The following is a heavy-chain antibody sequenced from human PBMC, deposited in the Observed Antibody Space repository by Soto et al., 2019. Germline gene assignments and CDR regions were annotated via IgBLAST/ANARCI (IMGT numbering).Heavy chain of an antibody. V-gene: IGHV5-10-1*01. CDR2: IDPSDSYT. D-gene: IGHD3-3*01. CDR1: GYSCTSYW. CDR3: ARHALAIFGEYYYYGMDV. J-gene: IGHJ6*02. Sequence: GESLKISCKGSGYSCTSYWISWVRQMPGKGLEWMGRIDPSDSYTNYSPSFQGHVTISADKSISTAYLQWSGLKASDTAMYYCARHALAIFGEYYYYGMDVWGQGTTVTVSS.